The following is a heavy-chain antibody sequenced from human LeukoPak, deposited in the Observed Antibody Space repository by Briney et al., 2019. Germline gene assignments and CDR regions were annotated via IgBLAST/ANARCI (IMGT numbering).Heavy chain of an antibody. Sequence: PSETLSLTCTVSGGSISSYYWSWIRQPPGKGLEWIGYIYYSGSTNYNPSLKSRVTISVDTSKNQFSLKLSSVTAADTAVYYCARGIRGYSYGSLYYWGQGTLVTVSS. D-gene: IGHD5-18*01. CDR3: ARGIRGYSYGSLYY. CDR1: GGSISSYY. J-gene: IGHJ4*02. CDR2: IYYSGST. V-gene: IGHV4-59*01.